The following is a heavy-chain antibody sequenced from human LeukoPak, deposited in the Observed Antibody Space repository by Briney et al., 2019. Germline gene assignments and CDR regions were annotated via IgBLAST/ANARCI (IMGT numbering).Heavy chain of an antibody. CDR1: GFTFSPFS. D-gene: IGHD3/OR15-3a*01. CDR3: ARDGLQYGMDV. CDR2: IKQDGSEK. V-gene: IGHV3-7*01. Sequence: GGSLRLSCSASGFTFSPFSMNWVRQAPGRGLEWVANIKQDGSEKYYVDSVKDRFTISRDNVKRSLFLQMNSLRAEDTAVYYCARDGLQYGMDVWGQGTTVTVSS. J-gene: IGHJ6*02.